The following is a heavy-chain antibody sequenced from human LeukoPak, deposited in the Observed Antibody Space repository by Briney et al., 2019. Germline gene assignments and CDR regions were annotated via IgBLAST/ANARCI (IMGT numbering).Heavy chain of an antibody. CDR2: IWYDGSNK. CDR1: GFTFCSYG. D-gene: IGHD2-21*02. Sequence: GGSLRLSCAASGFTFCSYGMHWVRHAPGKGLEWVAVIWYDGSNKYYADSVKGRFTISRDNSKNTLYLQMNSLRAEDTAVYYCAKGNCGGDCYSPDYWGQGTLVTVSS. CDR3: AKGNCGGDCYSPDY. J-gene: IGHJ4*02. V-gene: IGHV3-33*06.